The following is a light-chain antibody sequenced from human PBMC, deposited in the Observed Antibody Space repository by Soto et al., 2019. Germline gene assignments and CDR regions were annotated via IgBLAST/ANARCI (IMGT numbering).Light chain of an antibody. Sequence: QSALTQPPSASGTPGQRVTICCSGGSSNIGSNTVNWYQQLPGTAPKLLIYSNNQRPSGAPDRFSGSKSGTSASLAISGLQSEDEADYYCAAWDDSLNGAYVFGTGTKVTVL. V-gene: IGLV1-44*01. CDR3: AAWDDSLNGAYV. J-gene: IGLJ1*01. CDR1: SSNIGSNT. CDR2: SNN.